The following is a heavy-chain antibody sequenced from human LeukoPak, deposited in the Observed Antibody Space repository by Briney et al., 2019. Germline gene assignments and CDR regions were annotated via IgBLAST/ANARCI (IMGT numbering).Heavy chain of an antibody. CDR1: GFTFSSYW. Sequence: GGSLRLSCAASGFTFSSYWMSWVRQAPGKGLEGVANIKQDGSEKYYVDSVKGRFTTSRDNAKNSLYLQMNSLRAEDTAVYYCARDGAKIYSGYDNYYFDYWGQGTLVTVSS. CDR2: IKQDGSEK. D-gene: IGHD5-12*01. V-gene: IGHV3-7*01. J-gene: IGHJ4*02. CDR3: ARDGAKIYSGYDNYYFDY.